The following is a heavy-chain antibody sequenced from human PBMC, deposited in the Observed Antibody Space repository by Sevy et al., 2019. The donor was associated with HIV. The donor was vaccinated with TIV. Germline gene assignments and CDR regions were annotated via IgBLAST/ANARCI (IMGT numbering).Heavy chain of an antibody. D-gene: IGHD4-4*01. CDR1: GGPISSYY. CDR2: IYYSGGT. Sequence: SETLSLTCTVSGGPISSYYWSWIRQPPGKGLEWIGYIYYSGGTEYTTSLKSRVTISVDTSKNQLSLKLSSVTAADTAVYYCARQAYSNYALFDYWGQGTLVTVSS. J-gene: IGHJ4*02. CDR3: ARQAYSNYALFDY. V-gene: IGHV4-59*08.